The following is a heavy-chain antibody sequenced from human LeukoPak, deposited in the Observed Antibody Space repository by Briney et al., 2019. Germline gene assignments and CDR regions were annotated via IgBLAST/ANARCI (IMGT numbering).Heavy chain of an antibody. CDR3: ARGDYYDLYFDY. CDR1: GGSFSGYY. CDR2: IYYSGST. J-gene: IGHJ4*02. V-gene: IGHV4-59*01. D-gene: IGHD3-22*01. Sequence: SETLSLTCAVYGGSFSGYYWSWIRQPPGKGLEWIGYIYYSGSTNYNPSLKSRVTISVDTSKNQFSLKLSSVTAADTAVYYCARGDYYDLYFDYWGQGTLVTVSS.